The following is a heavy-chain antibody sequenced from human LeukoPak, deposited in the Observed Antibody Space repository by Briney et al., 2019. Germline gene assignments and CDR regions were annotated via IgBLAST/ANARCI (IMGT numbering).Heavy chain of an antibody. J-gene: IGHJ4*02. CDR3: ARENSGSYREFDY. V-gene: IGHV4-4*07. Sequence: SETLSLTCTVSGGSISSYYWSWIRQPAGKGLEGIGRIYTSGSTNYNASLKSRVSMSVDTSKNQFSLKLSSVTATDTAVFYCARENSGSYREFDYWGQGTLVTVSS. D-gene: IGHD1-26*01. CDR1: GGSISSYY. CDR2: IYTSGST.